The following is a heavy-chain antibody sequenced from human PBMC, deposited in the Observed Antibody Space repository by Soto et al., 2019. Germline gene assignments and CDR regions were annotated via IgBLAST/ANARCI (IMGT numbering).Heavy chain of an antibody. Sequence: SVKVSCKASGGTFSSYAIGWVRQAPGQGLEWMGGIVPIFGTANYAQKFQGRVTITADESTSTAYMELSSLRSEDTAVYYCARGYGYEYFDYWGQGTLVTVSS. CDR3: ARGYGYEYFDY. CDR1: GGTFSSYA. CDR2: IVPIFGTA. J-gene: IGHJ4*02. V-gene: IGHV1-69*13. D-gene: IGHD5-18*01.